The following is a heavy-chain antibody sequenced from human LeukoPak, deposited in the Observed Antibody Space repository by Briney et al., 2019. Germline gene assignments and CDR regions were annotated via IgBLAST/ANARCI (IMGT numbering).Heavy chain of an antibody. J-gene: IGHJ4*02. V-gene: IGHV3-21*01. CDR1: GFTFSSYS. D-gene: IGHD2-2*01. Sequence: GGSLRLSCAASGFTFSSYSMNWVRQAPGKGLEWVSSISSSSSYIYYADSVKGRFTISRDNAKNSLYLQMNSLRAEDTAVYYCARERWDIVVVPAATYFDYWGQGTLVTVSS. CDR2: ISSSSSYI. CDR3: ARERWDIVVVPAATYFDY.